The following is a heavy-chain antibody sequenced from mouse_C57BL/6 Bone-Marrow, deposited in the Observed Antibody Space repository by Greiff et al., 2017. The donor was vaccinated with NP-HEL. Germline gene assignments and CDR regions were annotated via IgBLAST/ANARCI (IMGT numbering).Heavy chain of an antibody. CDR3: ARSYYSNYEDYFDY. J-gene: IGHJ2*01. D-gene: IGHD2-5*01. CDR1: GFTFTDYY. Sequence: VQLKESGGGLVQPGGSLSLSCAASGFTFTDYYMSWVRQPPGKALEWLGFIRNKANGYTTEYSASVKGRFTISRDNSQSILYLQMNALRAEDIATYYCARSYYSNYEDYFDYWGQGTTLTVSS. V-gene: IGHV7-3*01. CDR2: IRNKANGYTT.